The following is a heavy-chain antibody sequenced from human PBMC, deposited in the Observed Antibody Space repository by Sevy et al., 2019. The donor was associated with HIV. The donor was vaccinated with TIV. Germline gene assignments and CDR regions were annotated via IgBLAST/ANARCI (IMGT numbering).Heavy chain of an antibody. CDR1: GFAPSTYG. Sequence: GGSLRLSCAASGFAPSTYGMHWVRQAPGKGLEWVAASGYDGSNKYYADSVKGRFSISRDNSRNTLFLQMDSLRAEDTAVYYCARDPRMYGDYLLAYFDYWGQGTLVTVSS. V-gene: IGHV3-33*01. D-gene: IGHD2-8*01. CDR2: SGYDGSNK. CDR3: ARDPRMYGDYLLAYFDY. J-gene: IGHJ4*02.